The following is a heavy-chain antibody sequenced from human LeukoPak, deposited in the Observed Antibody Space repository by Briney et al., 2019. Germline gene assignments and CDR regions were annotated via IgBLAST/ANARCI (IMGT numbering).Heavy chain of an antibody. V-gene: IGHV3-66*03. CDR2: IRDSGET. D-gene: IGHD3-16*01. CDR3: ARDRAVTQVWVEFDS. J-gene: IGHJ5*01. CDR1: GFSVSNYY. Sequence: GGSLRLSCAGSGFSVSNYYMNWVRQAPGKGLEWVSLIRDSGETFYADSVKGRFTISRDNSKNTVYLQMIRLRVEDTAVYFCARDRAVTQVWVEFDSWGQGTLVTVSS.